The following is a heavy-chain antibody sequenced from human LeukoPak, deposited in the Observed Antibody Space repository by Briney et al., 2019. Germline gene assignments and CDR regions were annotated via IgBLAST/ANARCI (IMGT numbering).Heavy chain of an antibody. CDR3: ARGSYRLIDY. V-gene: IGHV3-48*03. D-gene: IGHD3-16*02. Sequence: PGGSLRLSCAASGFTFSSYEMNWVRQAPGKGLEWVSYISSSGSTIYYADSVKGRFTISRDNAKKSLYLQMNSLRAEDTAVYYCARGSYRLIDYWGQGTLVTVSS. CDR1: GFTFSSYE. J-gene: IGHJ4*02. CDR2: ISSSGSTI.